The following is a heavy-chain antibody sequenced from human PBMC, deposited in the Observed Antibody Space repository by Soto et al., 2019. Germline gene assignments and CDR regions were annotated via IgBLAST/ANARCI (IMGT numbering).Heavy chain of an antibody. J-gene: IGHJ4*02. D-gene: IGHD3-16*01. CDR2: IDPSGANK. CDR1: GITFRRHT. V-gene: IGHV3-23*01. CDR3: VSWVSAHFDY. Sequence: GGSLRLSCAASGITFRRHTMGWVRQAPGTGLEWVSTIDPSGANKNYADSVKGRFTISRDNSRNTLDLQMNSLRVGDTALYYCVSWVSAHFDYWGQGTPVTVSS.